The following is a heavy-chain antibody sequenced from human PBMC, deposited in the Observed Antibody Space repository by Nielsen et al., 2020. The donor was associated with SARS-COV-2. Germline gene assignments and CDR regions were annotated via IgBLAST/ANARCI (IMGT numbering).Heavy chain of an antibody. V-gene: IGHV1-69*13. D-gene: IGHD1-14*01. CDR3: ARASASARNPSQDYYYGMDV. CDR1: GYTFTGYY. Sequence: SVKVSCKASGYTFTGYYMHWVRQAPGQGLEWMGGIIPIFGTANYAQKFQGRVTITADESTSTAYMELSSLRSEDTAVYYCARASASARNPSQDYYYGMDVWGQGTTVTVSS. CDR2: IIPIFGTA. J-gene: IGHJ6*02.